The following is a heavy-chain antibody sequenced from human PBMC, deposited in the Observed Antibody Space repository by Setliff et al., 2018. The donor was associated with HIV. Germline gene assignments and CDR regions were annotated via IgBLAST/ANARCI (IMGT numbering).Heavy chain of an antibody. J-gene: IGHJ6*02. V-gene: IGHV1-3*01. CDR3: ARDAWVEFLEWTYYGMDV. D-gene: IGHD3-3*02. Sequence: GASVKVSCKASGNTFTRYAMHWVRQTPGQRPEWMGWINAGNGNTKYSQKFQGRVTITRDTSASTAYMVLSGLRSEDTAVYYCARDAWVEFLEWTYYGMDVWGQGTTVTVS. CDR2: INAGNGNT. CDR1: GNTFTRYA.